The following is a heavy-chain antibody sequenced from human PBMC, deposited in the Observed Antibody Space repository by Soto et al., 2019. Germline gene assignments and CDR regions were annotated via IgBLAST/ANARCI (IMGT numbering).Heavy chain of an antibody. CDR1: GFTFSSYA. CDR2: ISGSGGST. J-gene: IGHJ3*02. CDR3: AKDNYGDYGHAIDI. D-gene: IGHD4-17*01. Sequence: GGSLRLSCAASGFTFSSYAMSLVRQAPGKGLEWVSAISGSGGSTYYADSVKGRFTISRDNSKNTLYLQMNSLRAEDTAVYYCAKDNYGDYGHAIDIWGQGTMVTVSS. V-gene: IGHV3-23*01.